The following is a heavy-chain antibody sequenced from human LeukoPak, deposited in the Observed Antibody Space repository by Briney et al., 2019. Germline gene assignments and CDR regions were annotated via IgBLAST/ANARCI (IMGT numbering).Heavy chain of an antibody. J-gene: IGHJ4*02. Sequence: SETLSLTCTVSGYSISSGYYWGWIRQPPGKGLEWIGSIYHSGSTYYNPSLKSRVTISVDTFKNQFSLKLSSVTAADTAVYYCARDLSRRRYYYDSSGYDSGYWGQGTLVTVSS. D-gene: IGHD3-22*01. CDR2: IYHSGST. V-gene: IGHV4-38-2*02. CDR3: ARDLSRRRYYYDSSGYDSGY. CDR1: GYSISSGYY.